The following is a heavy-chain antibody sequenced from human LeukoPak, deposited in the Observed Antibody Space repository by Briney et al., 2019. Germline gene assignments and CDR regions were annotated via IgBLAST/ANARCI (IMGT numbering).Heavy chain of an antibody. CDR1: GFTVSSNY. Sequence: GGSLRLSCAASGFTVSSNYMSWVRQAPGKGLEWVSVINSGGSTYYADSVKGRFTISRDNSKNTLYLQVNSLRAEDTAVYYCARDGAEVPAAIGYYYYYMDVWGKGTTVTVSS. J-gene: IGHJ6*03. CDR3: ARDGAEVPAAIGYYYYYMDV. V-gene: IGHV3-53*01. D-gene: IGHD2-2*02. CDR2: INSGGST.